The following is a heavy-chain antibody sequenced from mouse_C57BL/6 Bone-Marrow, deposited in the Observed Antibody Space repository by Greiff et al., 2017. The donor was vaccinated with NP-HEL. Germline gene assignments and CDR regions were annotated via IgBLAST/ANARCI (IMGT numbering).Heavy chain of an antibody. D-gene: IGHD2-3*01. J-gene: IGHJ3*01. Sequence: VKLVESGAELVKPGASVKLSCKASGYTFTEYTIHRVKQRSGQGLEWIGWFYPGSGSIKYNEKFKDKATLTADKSSSTVYMELSRLTSEDSAVYFCARHEGKDGYYAWFAYWGQGTLVTVSA. CDR2: FYPGSGSI. CDR1: GYTFTEYT. CDR3: ARHEGKDGYYAWFAY. V-gene: IGHV1-62-2*01.